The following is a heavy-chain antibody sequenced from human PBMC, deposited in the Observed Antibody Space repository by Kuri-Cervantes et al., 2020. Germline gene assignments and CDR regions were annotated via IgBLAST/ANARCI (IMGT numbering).Heavy chain of an antibody. V-gene: IGHV4-39*07. CDR2: INHRGST. CDR1: GGSISSSSYS. Sequence: SETLSLTCTVSGGSISSSSYSWTWIRQPPGKGLEWIGEINHRGSTNYNPSLKSRVTISVDTSKNQFSLKLTSVTAADTAVYYCARGGAIYFWLDVWGKGTTVTVSS. CDR3: ARGGAIYFWLDV. J-gene: IGHJ6*04. D-gene: IGHD2/OR15-2a*01.